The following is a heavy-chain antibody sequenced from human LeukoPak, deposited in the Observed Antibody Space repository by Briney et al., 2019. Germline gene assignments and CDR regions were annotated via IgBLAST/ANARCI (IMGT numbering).Heavy chain of an antibody. CDR3: ASRISSGWSFDY. V-gene: IGHV3-48*03. CDR2: ISRSGSTI. Sequence: GGSLRLSCAASGFTFSSYEMNWVRQAPGKGLEWVSYISRSGSTIYYADSVKGRFTISRDNAKNSLYLQMNSLRAEDTAVYYCASRISSGWSFDYWGQGTLVTVSS. J-gene: IGHJ4*02. CDR1: GFTFSSYE. D-gene: IGHD6-19*01.